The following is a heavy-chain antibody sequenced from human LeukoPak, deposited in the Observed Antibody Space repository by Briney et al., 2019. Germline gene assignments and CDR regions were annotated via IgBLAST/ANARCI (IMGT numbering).Heavy chain of an antibody. Sequence: LSGGSLRLSCAASGFTFSSYAMTWVRQAPGKGLEWVSALSGGGDYTYYADSVKGRFTISRDNSKNTLSLQMNSLRAEDTAIYYCANGPTKDGFHYYFDFWGQGTLVTVSS. CDR3: ANGPTKDGFHYYFDF. J-gene: IGHJ4*02. V-gene: IGHV3-23*01. D-gene: IGHD5-24*01. CDR2: LSGGGDYT. CDR1: GFTFSSYA.